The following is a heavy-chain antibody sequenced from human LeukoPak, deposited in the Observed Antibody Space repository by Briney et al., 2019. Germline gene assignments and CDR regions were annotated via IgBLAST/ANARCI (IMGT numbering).Heavy chain of an antibody. D-gene: IGHD6-19*01. Sequence: SETLSLTCTVSGGSISSYYWSWIRQPPGKGLEGIGYIYYSGSTNYNPSLKSRVTISVDTSKNQFSLKLSSVTAADTAVYYCARSIAVAEVDYWGQGTLVTVSS. J-gene: IGHJ4*02. CDR3: ARSIAVAEVDY. V-gene: IGHV4-59*01. CDR2: IYYSGST. CDR1: GGSISSYY.